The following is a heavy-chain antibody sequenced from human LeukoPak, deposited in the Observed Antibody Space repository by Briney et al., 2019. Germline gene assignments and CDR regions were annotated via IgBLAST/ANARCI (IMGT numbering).Heavy chain of an antibody. J-gene: IGHJ4*02. D-gene: IGHD4-11*01. Sequence: SETLSLTCAVYGASFSGYYWSWIRQPPGEGLEWIGEIHPSGSTNHNPSLKSRVTISADTSQNQFSLRLTSVTAADTAVYYCARGQDSSKTGYWGQGTLVAVSS. V-gene: IGHV4-34*01. CDR2: IHPSGST. CDR1: GASFSGYY. CDR3: ARGQDSSKTGY.